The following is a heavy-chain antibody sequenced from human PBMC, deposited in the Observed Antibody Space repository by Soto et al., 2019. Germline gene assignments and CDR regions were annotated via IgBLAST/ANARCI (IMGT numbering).Heavy chain of an antibody. J-gene: IGHJ1*01. CDR1: GFTFSNYW. CDR2: VNSDGSST. V-gene: IGHV3-74*01. CDR3: VGDRYQCNS. Sequence: EVQLVESGGGLVQPGGSLRLSCAASGFTFSNYWMHWVCQAPGKGLVWVSRVNSDGSSTDYADSGKGRFTISRDNAKNTLHRQMNSRRGQHTAVYYCVGDRYQCNSWGQGPLVSV. D-gene: IGHD2-2*01.